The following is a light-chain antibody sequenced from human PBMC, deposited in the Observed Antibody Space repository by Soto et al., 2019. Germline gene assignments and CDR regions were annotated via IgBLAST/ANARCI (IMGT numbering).Light chain of an antibody. J-gene: IGLJ2*01. CDR2: VGTGGIVG. V-gene: IGLV9-49*01. CDR1: SGYSNYK. CDR3: GADHGSGNNDVV. Sequence: QLVLTQPPSASASLGASVTLTCTLSSGYSNYKVDWYQQRPGKGPRFVMRVGTGGIVGSKGDGIPDRFSVLGSGLNRYLTIKNIQEEDESDYHCGADHGSGNNDVVFGGGTKLTVL.